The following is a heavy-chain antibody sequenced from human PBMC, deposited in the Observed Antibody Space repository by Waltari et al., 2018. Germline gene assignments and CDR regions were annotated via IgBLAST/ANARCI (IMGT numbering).Heavy chain of an antibody. V-gene: IGHV1-8*01. CDR3: ATGPAAWWAFDV. Sequence: QVQLVQSAPEVSAPAASVTVSCKASGQTFTSYDINWVRQAPGEGLEWIGWMNPNNGDTAFAQKLQGRVTLARNTSISTAYMELSSLTSDDTAMYYCATGPAAWWAFDVWGQGTMVAVSS. J-gene: IGHJ3*01. CDR1: GQTFTSYD. D-gene: IGHD2-8*02. CDR2: MNPNNGDT.